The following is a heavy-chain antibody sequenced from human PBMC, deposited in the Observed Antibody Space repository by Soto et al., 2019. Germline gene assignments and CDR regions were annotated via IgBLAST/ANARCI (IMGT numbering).Heavy chain of an antibody. CDR2: IWYDGSNK. Sequence: PGGSLRLSCAASGFTFSSYGMHWVRQAPGKGLEWVAIIWYDGSNKYYTDSMKGRFTISRDNSKNTLYLQMKSLRAEDTAVYYCARDRGGYCSSTSCYSSWFDPWGQGTLVTVSS. J-gene: IGHJ5*02. D-gene: IGHD2-2*02. CDR3: ARDRGGYCSSTSCYSSWFDP. V-gene: IGHV3-33*01. CDR1: GFTFSSYG.